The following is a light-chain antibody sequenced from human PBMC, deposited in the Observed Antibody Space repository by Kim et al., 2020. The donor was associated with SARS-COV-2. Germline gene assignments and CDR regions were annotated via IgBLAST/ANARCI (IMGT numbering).Light chain of an antibody. CDR2: AAS. CDR1: QSVNSNY. Sequence: SPGERATLSCRASQSVNSNYLAWYRHKPGQAPSLLVYAASSRATGISDRFSGSGSGTDFSLTISRLEPEDFAMYYCQQYGNPPWTFGQGTKVDIK. J-gene: IGKJ1*01. CDR3: QQYGNPPWT. V-gene: IGKV3-20*01.